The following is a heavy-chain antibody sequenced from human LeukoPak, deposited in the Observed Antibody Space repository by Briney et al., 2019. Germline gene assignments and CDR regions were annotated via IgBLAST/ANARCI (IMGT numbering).Heavy chain of an antibody. D-gene: IGHD1-26*01. CDR3: ARLSTWELLPGGDFDY. J-gene: IGHJ4*02. CDR1: GYSFATYW. V-gene: IGHV5-51*01. Sequence: GESLKISCKGSGYSFATYWIGWVRQMPGKGLEWMGIIYPGDSDTRYSPSFQGQVTISADKSISTAYLQWSSLKASDTAMYYCARLSTWELLPGGDFDYWGQGTLVTVSS. CDR2: IYPGDSDT.